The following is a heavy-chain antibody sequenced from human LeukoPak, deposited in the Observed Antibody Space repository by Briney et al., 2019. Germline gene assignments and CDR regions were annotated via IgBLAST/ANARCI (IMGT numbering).Heavy chain of an antibody. J-gene: IGHJ4*02. CDR1: GYTFTSYY. CDR3: ARGGYTSDGNSFDY. D-gene: IGHD3-16*02. CDR2: INPSGGTT. V-gene: IGHV1-46*01. Sequence: ASVKVSCKASGYTFTSYYMHWVRQAPGQGLEWMGIINPSGGTTGYAQKFQGRVTMTRNTSLSTAYMELHSLTSEDTAVYYCARGGYTSDGNSFDYWGQGTLVTVSS.